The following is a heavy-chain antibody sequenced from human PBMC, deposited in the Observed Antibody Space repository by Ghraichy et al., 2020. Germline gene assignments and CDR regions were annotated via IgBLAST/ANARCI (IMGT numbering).Heavy chain of an antibody. CDR3: ARGEDPDFWIGYYTNTGNWLDP. Sequence: GESLNISCKGSGYSFTSYWIAWVRQMPGRGLEFMGIVYPGDSNSKYSPSFQGQVTFSADKSISTAYLQWNSLKASDTATYFCARGEDPDFWIGYYTNTGNWLDPWGQGTLVTVSS. V-gene: IGHV5-51*01. D-gene: IGHD3-3*01. J-gene: IGHJ5*02. CDR2: VYPGDSNS. CDR1: GYSFTSYW.